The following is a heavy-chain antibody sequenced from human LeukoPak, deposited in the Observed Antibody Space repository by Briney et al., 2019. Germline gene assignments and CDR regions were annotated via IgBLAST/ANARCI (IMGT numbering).Heavy chain of an antibody. J-gene: IGHJ4*02. D-gene: IGHD5-18*01. Sequence: KSGGSLRLSCAASGFTFRDSYMTWIRQAPGKGLEWVSYISSSGNTIYYADSVKGRFTISRDNAKNSLYLQMNSLRVEDTAVYYCAGGSLDTAMAYWGQGTLVTVSS. CDR3: AGGSLDTAMAY. CDR2: ISSSGNTI. CDR1: GFTFRDSY. V-gene: IGHV3-11*04.